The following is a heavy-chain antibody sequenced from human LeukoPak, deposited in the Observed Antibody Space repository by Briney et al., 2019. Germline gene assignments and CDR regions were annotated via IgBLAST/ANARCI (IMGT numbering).Heavy chain of an antibody. CDR1: GFTFGNSW. D-gene: IGHD1-14*01. CDR2: INADGSTA. CDR3: VVVVEPPDSDGFDV. V-gene: IGHV3-74*01. Sequence: GGSLRLSCAASGFTFGNSWVHWVRQAPGKGLVWVSLINADGSTATYADSVKGRFTISRDNARSTPSLQMNSLTIEDTAVYYCVVVVEPPDSDGFDVWGQGTMITVSS. J-gene: IGHJ3*01.